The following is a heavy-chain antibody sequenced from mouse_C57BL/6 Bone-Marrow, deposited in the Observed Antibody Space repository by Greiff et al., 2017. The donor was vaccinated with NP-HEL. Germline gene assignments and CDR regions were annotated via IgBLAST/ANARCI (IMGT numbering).Heavy chain of an antibody. V-gene: IGHV5-12*01. CDR2: ISNGGGST. Sequence: EVMLVESGGGLVQPGGSLKLSCAASGFTFSDYYMYWVRQTPEKRLEWVAYISNGGGSTYYPDTVKGRFTMSRDNAKNTLYLQISRLKSEDTAMYYCARLYYGSSYWYFDVWGTGTTVTVSS. CDR3: ARLYYGSSYWYFDV. J-gene: IGHJ1*03. D-gene: IGHD1-1*01. CDR1: GFTFSDYY.